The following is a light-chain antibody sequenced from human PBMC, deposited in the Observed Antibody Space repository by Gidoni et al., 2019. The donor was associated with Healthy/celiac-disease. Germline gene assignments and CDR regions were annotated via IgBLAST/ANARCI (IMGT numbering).Light chain of an antibody. V-gene: IGKV2-28*01. CDR1: QSLLHSNGYSY. Sequence: DIVMPQSPLSLPVTPGEPASTLCRSSQSLLHSNGYSYLDWYLQKPGQSPQLLIYLGSNRASGVPDRFSGSGSGTDFTLKISRVEAEDVGIYYCMQALQTPITFGQGTRLEIK. CDR2: LGS. CDR3: MQALQTPIT. J-gene: IGKJ5*01.